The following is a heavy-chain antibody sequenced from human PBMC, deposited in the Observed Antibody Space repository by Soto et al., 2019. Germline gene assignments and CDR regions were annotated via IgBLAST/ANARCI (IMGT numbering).Heavy chain of an antibody. V-gene: IGHV4-38-2*01. CDR3: ARVDNIVAVKWFDP. CDR1: GYSISSGYY. J-gene: IGHJ5*02. D-gene: IGHD6-13*01. CDR2: VHYSGST. Sequence: LSLTCAVSGYSISSGYYWGWIRQPPGKGLEWIGSVHYSGSTYYNPSLKSRVTISIDTSKNQISLKLTSVTAADTAVYYCARVDNIVAVKWFDPWGQGTLVTVSS.